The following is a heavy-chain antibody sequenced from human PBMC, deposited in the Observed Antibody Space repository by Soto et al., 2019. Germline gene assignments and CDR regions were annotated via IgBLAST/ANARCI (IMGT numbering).Heavy chain of an antibody. CDR3: ASYRKGAADY. CDR1: GGSISGSSYY. V-gene: IGHV4-39*01. J-gene: IGHJ4*02. Sequence: SETLSLTCTVSGGSISGSSYYWGWIRQPPGKGLEWIGTIYYSGSTYYNPSLKSRVTISVDTSRNQFSLKLSSVTAADTAVYYCASYRKGAADYWGQGTLVTVSS. D-gene: IGHD3-16*02. CDR2: IYYSGST.